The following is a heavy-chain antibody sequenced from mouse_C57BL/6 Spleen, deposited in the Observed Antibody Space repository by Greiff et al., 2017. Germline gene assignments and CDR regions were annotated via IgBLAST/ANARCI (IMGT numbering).Heavy chain of an antibody. V-gene: IGHV1-22*01. CDR3: AREEGRLYFDD. CDR2: INPNNGGT. Sequence: VQLQQSGPELVKPGASVKMSCKASGYTFTDYNMHWVKQSHGKSLEWIGYINPNNGGTSYNQKFKGKATLTVNKSSSTAYMELRSLTSEDSAVYCCAREEGRLYFDDWGQGTTLTVSS. J-gene: IGHJ2*01. D-gene: IGHD3-3*01. CDR1: GYTFTDYN.